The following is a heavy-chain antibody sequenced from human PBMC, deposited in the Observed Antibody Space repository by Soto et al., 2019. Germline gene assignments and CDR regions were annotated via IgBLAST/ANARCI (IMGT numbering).Heavy chain of an antibody. CDR1: GFTFSNAC. CDR2: IKSKTDGGTT. V-gene: IGHV3-15*01. Sequence: GGCLRLSCAASGFTFSNACMSWVRQAPGKGLEWVGRIKSKTDGGTTDYAAPVKGRFTISRDDSKNTLYLQMNSLKTEDTAVYYCTICITGTTRIDYWGQGTLVTVSS. D-gene: IGHD1-7*01. CDR3: TICITGTTRIDY. J-gene: IGHJ4*02.